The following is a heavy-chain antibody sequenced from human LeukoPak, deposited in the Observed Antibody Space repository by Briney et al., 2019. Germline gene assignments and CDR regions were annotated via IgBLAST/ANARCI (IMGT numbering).Heavy chain of an antibody. V-gene: IGHV1-18*01. CDR3: ERVLGYCSGGSCYTFDY. CDR1: GYTFTSYG. D-gene: IGHD2-15*01. J-gene: IGHJ4*02. Sequence: GASVKVSCKASGYTFTSYGISWVRQAPGQGLEWMGWISAYNGNTNHAQKLQGRVTMTTDTSTSTAYMGLRSLRSDDTAVYYCERVLGYCSGGSCYTFDYWGQGTLVTVSS. CDR2: ISAYNGNT.